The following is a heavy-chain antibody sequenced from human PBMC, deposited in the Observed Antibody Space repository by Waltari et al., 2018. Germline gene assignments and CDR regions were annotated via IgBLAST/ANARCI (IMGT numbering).Heavy chain of an antibody. CDR3: ARAAPLYSGSYYSRGGGMDV. V-gene: IGHV3-48*03. CDR2: IGSSGTTI. J-gene: IGHJ6*02. D-gene: IGHD1-26*01. Sequence: EVQLVESGGGLVQPGGSLSLSCAASGFTFSSFKMHWVREAPGKGLEWVSHIGSSGTTIYYADSVKGRFTMSRDNAQNSLYLQMNSLRAEDTAVYYCARAAPLYSGSYYSRGGGMDVWGQGTTVTVSS. CDR1: GFTFSSFK.